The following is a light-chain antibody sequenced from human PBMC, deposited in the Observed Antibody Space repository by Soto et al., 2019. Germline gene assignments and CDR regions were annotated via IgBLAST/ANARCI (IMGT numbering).Light chain of an antibody. J-gene: IGKJ1*01. CDR1: QSLVYSDRNTY. CDR2: KVS. CDR3: MQGTHWPPT. V-gene: IGKV2-30*01. Sequence: DVVMTQSPLSLPVTLGQPASISCRSSQSLVYSDRNTYLNWFQQRPGQSPRRLIYKVSNRDSGVPDRFSGSGSGTDFTLKISWVEAEDVGVYYCMQGTHWPPTFGQGTKVEIK.